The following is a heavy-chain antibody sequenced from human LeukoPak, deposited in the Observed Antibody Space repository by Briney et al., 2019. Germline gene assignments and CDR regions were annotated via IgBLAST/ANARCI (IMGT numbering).Heavy chain of an antibody. D-gene: IGHD5-18*01. V-gene: IGHV3-74*01. Sequence: GGSLRLSCTVSGFTFSDYWMHWVRQTPGKGLVWVSRIKTDGTLTNYADSVKGRFTTSRDNARNTLYLQMNSLTADDTAVYFCARYRANNYGHRDYWGQGTLVTVSS. CDR3: ARYRANNYGHRDY. CDR1: GFTFSDYW. CDR2: IKTDGTLT. J-gene: IGHJ4*02.